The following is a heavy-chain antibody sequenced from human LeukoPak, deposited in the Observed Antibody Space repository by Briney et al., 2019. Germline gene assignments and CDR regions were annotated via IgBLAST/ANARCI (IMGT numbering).Heavy chain of an antibody. Sequence: GGSLRLSCAVSGFTFSAYSMNWVRQAPGKGLEWLSSISSSSRYINYADSVKGPLTISRDNAKNSVFLQMNSLRAEDTAVYYCAKVLIADSYYDSTGAHDGFDMWGQGTMVTVSS. D-gene: IGHD3-22*01. V-gene: IGHV3-21*06. CDR2: ISSSSRYI. CDR3: AKVLIADSYYDSTGAHDGFDM. CDR1: GFTFSAYS. J-gene: IGHJ3*02.